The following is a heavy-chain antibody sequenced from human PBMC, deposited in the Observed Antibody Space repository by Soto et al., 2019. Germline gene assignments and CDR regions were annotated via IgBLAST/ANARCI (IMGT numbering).Heavy chain of an antibody. J-gene: IGHJ5*02. CDR3: ASTSIAAAGKDYNWFDP. D-gene: IGHD6-13*01. V-gene: IGHV5-51*01. Sequence: PGESLKISCKGSGYSFTSYWIGWVRQMPGKGLEWMGIIYPGDSDTRYSPYFQGQVTISADKSISTAYLQWSSLKASDTAMYYCASTSIAAAGKDYNWFDPWGQGTLVTVSS. CDR1: GYSFTSYW. CDR2: IYPGDSDT.